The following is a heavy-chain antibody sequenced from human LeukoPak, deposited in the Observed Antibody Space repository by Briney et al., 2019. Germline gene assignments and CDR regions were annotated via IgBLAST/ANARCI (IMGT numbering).Heavy chain of an antibody. J-gene: IGHJ6*02. CDR3: ARDISAPSFYYYYGMDV. CDR2: INHSGSI. D-gene: IGHD2-2*01. Sequence: PSETLSLTCAVYGGSFSGYYWSWIRQPPGKGLEWIGEINHSGSINYNPSLESRVTISVDTSKNQFSLNLGSVTAADMAVYYCARDISAPSFYYYYGMDVWGQGTTVTVSS. CDR1: GGSFSGYY. V-gene: IGHV4-34*01.